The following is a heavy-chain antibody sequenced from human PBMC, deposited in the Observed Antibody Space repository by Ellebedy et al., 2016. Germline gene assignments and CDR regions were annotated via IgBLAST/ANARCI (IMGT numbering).Heavy chain of an antibody. J-gene: IGHJ3*02. V-gene: IGHV5-51*01. CDR3: ARGRDALDI. CDR2: IYPRDSET. CDR1: GYTFANYY. Sequence: GGSLRLSXTGSGYTFANYYIAWVRQMPGKGLEWMGIIYPRDSETRYSPSFQGQVTISADTSISTAYLQWSSLKASDTAMYYCARGRDALDIWGQGTMVTVSS.